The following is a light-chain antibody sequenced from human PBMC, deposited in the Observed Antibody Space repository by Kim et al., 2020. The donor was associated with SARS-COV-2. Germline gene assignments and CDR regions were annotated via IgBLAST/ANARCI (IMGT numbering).Light chain of an antibody. Sequence: DVVMTQSPLSLPVTLGQPASISCRSSQSLVYSDGNTYLNWFQQRPGQSPRRLIYKVSNRDSGVPDRFSGSGSGTDVTLKISRVEAEDVGVYYCMQETHPITFGQGTRLEIK. CDR1: QSLVYSDGNTY. CDR2: KVS. V-gene: IGKV2-30*01. CDR3: MQETHPIT. J-gene: IGKJ5*01.